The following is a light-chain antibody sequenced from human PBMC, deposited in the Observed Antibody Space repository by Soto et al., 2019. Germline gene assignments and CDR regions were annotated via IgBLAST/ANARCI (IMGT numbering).Light chain of an antibody. V-gene: IGKV1-5*03. CDR2: KAS. CDR3: QHYNSYSEA. Sequence: DIQMTQSPSSLSASVGDRVTITCRASQDISNYLNWYQQKPGKAPKLLIYKASTLKSGVPSRFSSSGSGTEFTLTISSLHPDDFATYYCQHYNSYSEAFGQGTKVEIK. CDR1: QDISNY. J-gene: IGKJ1*01.